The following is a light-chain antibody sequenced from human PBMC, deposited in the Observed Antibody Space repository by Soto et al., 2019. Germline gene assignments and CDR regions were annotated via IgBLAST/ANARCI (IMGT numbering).Light chain of an antibody. CDR3: QQRSMWPLT. CDR1: PSVSTY. V-gene: IGKV3-11*01. J-gene: IGKJ5*01. CDR2: VAS. Sequence: IVLAMTPSPPSLSPGPRATLSRRASPSVSTYFAWYQQKPGQAPRPLIYVASNRATGIPARFSGSGSGTEFTLTISSLQPEDFAVYYCQQRSMWPLTFGEGTRVEMK.